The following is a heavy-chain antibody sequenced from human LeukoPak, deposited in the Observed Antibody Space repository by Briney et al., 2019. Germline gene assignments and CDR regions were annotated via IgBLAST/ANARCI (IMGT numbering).Heavy chain of an antibody. Sequence: ASVKVSCKASGYTFTSYGISWMRQAPGQGLEWMEWIGAYNGNTNYAQKLQGRVTMTTDTSTTTAYMELRSLRSDDTAVYYCARGSYGDYTDFDYWGQGTLVTVSS. V-gene: IGHV1-18*01. CDR3: ARGSYGDYTDFDY. CDR1: GYTFTSYG. J-gene: IGHJ4*02. CDR2: IGAYNGNT. D-gene: IGHD4-17*01.